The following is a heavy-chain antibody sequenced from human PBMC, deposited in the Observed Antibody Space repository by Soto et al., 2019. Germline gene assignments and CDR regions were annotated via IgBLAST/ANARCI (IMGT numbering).Heavy chain of an antibody. V-gene: IGHV2-5*02. Sequence: CGPTLVNPTQTLTLTCTFSGFSLSTTGVGVGWIRQPPGKALEWLALIYWDDDKRYNPSLKSRLTITKDTSKNQVVLTMTNMDPVDTATYYCVQSRCGGDCLQSYSSHSYYGLDVWGQGTTVTVSS. CDR2: IYWDDDK. CDR1: GFSLSTTGVG. J-gene: IGHJ6*02. CDR3: VQSRCGGDCLQSYSSHSYYGLDV. D-gene: IGHD2-21*01.